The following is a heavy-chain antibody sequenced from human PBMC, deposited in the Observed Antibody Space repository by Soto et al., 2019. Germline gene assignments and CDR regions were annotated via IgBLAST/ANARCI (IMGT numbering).Heavy chain of an antibody. D-gene: IGHD3-10*01. CDR3: AKGGITLVRGSFDY. V-gene: IGHV3-23*01. J-gene: IGHJ4*02. Sequence: GGSLRLSCAASRFTFSSYAMSWVRQAPGKGLEWVSVITGRAGSTYYADSVKGRFTISRDNSKNTLYLQMTSLRAEDTAIYYCAKGGITLVRGSFDYWGQGALVTVSS. CDR1: RFTFSSYA. CDR2: ITGRAGST.